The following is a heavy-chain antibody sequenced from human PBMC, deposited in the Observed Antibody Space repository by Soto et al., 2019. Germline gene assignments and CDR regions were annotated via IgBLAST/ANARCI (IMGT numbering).Heavy chain of an antibody. Sequence: EVQLLESGGGLVQPGGSLRLSCAASGFIFSNFAMTWVRQAPGKGLEWVSSVGSPGETFYADSVEGRFAISRDNSTDRVYLQLSSVSAGNTAVYYCAKDRLNANAVWDGFDFWGQVTMVTVAS. D-gene: IGHD1-1*01. CDR2: VGSPGET. V-gene: IGHV3-23*01. CDR1: GFIFSNFA. J-gene: IGHJ3*01. CDR3: AKDRLNANAVWDGFDF.